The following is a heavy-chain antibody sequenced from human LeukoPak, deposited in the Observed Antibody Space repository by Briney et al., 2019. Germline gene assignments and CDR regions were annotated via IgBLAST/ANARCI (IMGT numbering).Heavy chain of an antibody. V-gene: IGHV4-59*08. J-gene: IGHJ6*02. D-gene: IGHD3-10*01. CDR3: ARSEVELYGMDV. CDR1: GGSISSYY. Sequence: SQTLSLTCTVSGGSISSYYWSWIRQPPGKGLEWIGYIYYSGSTNYNPSLKSRVTISVDTSKNQFSLKLSSVTAADTAVYYCARSEVELYGMDVWGQGTTVTVSS. CDR2: IYYSGST.